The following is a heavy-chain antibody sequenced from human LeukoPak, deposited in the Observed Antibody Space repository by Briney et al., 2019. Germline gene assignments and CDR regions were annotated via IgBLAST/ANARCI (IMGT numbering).Heavy chain of an antibody. Sequence: GGSLKLSCAASGFTFSGSGMHWVRQASGKGLEWVGRIRSKVNNYATTYAASVKGRFTISRDDSKNTAFLQMNSLKTEDTAVYFCASEQTYYYSMDVWGQGTTVTVSS. CDR1: GFTFSGSG. V-gene: IGHV3-73*01. D-gene: IGHD1/OR15-1a*01. J-gene: IGHJ6*02. CDR3: ASEQTYYYSMDV. CDR2: IRSKVNNYAT.